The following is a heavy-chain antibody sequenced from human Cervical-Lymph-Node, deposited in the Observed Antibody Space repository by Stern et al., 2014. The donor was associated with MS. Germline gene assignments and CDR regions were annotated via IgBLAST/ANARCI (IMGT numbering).Heavy chain of an antibody. CDR2: IITVNGNT. Sequence: QVQLVESGAEVKKTGSSVRLSCKASGDTFTYRHLHLVRHAPGQALERMGWIITVNGNTDYAQKFQDRVTITRDASYTTAHMELSSLTSEDTAIYYCVAWSRGMDVWGQGTTVTVSS. J-gene: IGHJ6*02. CDR1: GDTFTYRH. V-gene: IGHV1-45*02. CDR3: VAWSRGMDV. D-gene: IGHD2-8*02.